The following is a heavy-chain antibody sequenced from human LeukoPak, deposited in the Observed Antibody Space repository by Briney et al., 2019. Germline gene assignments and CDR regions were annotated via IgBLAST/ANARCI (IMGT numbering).Heavy chain of an antibody. CDR2: ISGSGATT. CDR1: GFTFSSYA. V-gene: IGHV3-23*01. J-gene: IGHJ4*02. D-gene: IGHD3-22*01. Sequence: GGSLRLSCAASGFTFSSYAMNWVRQAPGKGLEWVSVISGSGATTYYADSVKGRFTISRDNSKKTLFLQMNSLRGENTAVYYCAKGGRYDSSGYPDSWGQGTLVTVSS. CDR3: AKGGRYDSSGYPDS.